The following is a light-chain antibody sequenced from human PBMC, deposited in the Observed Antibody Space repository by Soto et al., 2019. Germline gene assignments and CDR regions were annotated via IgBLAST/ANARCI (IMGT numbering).Light chain of an antibody. J-gene: IGLJ2*01. CDR3: QSYDSSLSVV. V-gene: IGLV1-40*01. CDR2: GNS. CDR1: SSNIGAGYD. Sequence: QSVLTQPPSVSGAPGQRVTISCTGSSSNIGAGYDVHWYQQLPGPAPQLLIYGNSKRPSGVPDRFSGSKSGPSASLAITGLQAEDEADYYCQSYDSSLSVVFGGGTKLTVL.